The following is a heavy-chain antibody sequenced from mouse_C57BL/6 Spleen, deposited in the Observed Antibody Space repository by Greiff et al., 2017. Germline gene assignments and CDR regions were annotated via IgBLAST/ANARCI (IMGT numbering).Heavy chain of an antibody. Sequence: HVQLQQPGAELVRPGSSVKLSCKASGYTFTSYWMDWVKQRPGQGLEWIGNIYPSDSETHYNQKFKDKATLTVDKSSSTAYMQLSSLTSEDSAVYYCASLDGRGYWGQGTTLTVSS. CDR1: GYTFTSYW. D-gene: IGHD1-1*01. CDR2: IYPSDSET. CDR3: ASLDGRGY. V-gene: IGHV1-61*01. J-gene: IGHJ2*01.